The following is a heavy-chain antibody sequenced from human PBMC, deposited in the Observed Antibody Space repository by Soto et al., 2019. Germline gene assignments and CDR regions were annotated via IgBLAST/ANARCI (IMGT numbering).Heavy chain of an antibody. CDR3: ARLGGYYRFLDH. V-gene: IGHV4-59*08. D-gene: IGHD3-22*01. CDR1: CGSISPYY. Sequence: PSETLSLTCTVSCGSISPYYWSWIRQPPGNGLDCVGYIYYGVITIXXPSLKSRXXISLDTSKSHXSLRLXPVIAAYTASYYCARLGGYYRFLDHWRPGTLVTVSS. CDR2: IYYGVIT. J-gene: IGHJ4*02.